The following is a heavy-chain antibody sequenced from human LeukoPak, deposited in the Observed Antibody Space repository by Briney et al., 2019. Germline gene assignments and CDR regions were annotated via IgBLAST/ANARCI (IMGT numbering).Heavy chain of an antibody. Sequence: GGSLRLSCAASGFTFDDYGMSWVRQAPGKGLEWVSGINWNGGSTGYADSVKGRFTISRDNAKNSLYLQMNSLRAEDTAVYYCAKDRRYDILTGSYTPGFDYWGQGTLVTVSS. V-gene: IGHV3-20*04. CDR2: INWNGGST. J-gene: IGHJ4*02. CDR1: GFTFDDYG. CDR3: AKDRRYDILTGSYTPGFDY. D-gene: IGHD3-9*01.